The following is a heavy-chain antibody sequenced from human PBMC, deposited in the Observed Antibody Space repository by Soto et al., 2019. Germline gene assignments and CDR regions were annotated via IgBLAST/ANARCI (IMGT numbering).Heavy chain of an antibody. D-gene: IGHD1-26*01. CDR2: IIPIFGTA. CDR1: GGTFSSYA. Sequence: PVKASCKASGGTFSSYAISWVRQAPGQGLEWMGGIIPIFGTANYAQKFQGRVTITADESTSTAYMELSSLRSEDTAVYYCARERYYRSLTYGMDVWGQGTTVTVSS. V-gene: IGHV1-69*13. CDR3: ARERYYRSLTYGMDV. J-gene: IGHJ6*02.